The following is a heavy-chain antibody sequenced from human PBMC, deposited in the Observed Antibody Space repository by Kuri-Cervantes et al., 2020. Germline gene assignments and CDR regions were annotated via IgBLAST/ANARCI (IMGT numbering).Heavy chain of an antibody. J-gene: IGHJ3*02. Sequence: GESLKISCAASGFTFSSYAMHWVRQAPGKGLEWVAVISYDGSNKYYADSVKGRFTISRDNSKNTLYLQMNSLRAGDTAVYYCARTTLTGYYMFFAFDIWGQGTMVTVSS. CDR2: ISYDGSNK. D-gene: IGHD3-9*01. CDR1: GFTFSSYA. V-gene: IGHV3-30-3*01. CDR3: ARTTLTGYYMFFAFDI.